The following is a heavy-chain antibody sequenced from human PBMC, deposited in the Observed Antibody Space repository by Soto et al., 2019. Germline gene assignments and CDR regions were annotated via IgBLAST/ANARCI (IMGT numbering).Heavy chain of an antibody. Sequence: PSETLSLTCTVSGGSISSYYWSWIRQPPGKGLEWIGYIYYSGSTNYNPSLKSRVTISVDTSKNQFSLKLSSVTAADTAVYYCATAQYCSGGSCYSYFDNWGQGTLVTVSS. V-gene: IGHV4-59*08. J-gene: IGHJ4*02. CDR1: GGSISSYY. CDR2: IYYSGST. CDR3: ATAQYCSGGSCYSYFDN. D-gene: IGHD2-15*01.